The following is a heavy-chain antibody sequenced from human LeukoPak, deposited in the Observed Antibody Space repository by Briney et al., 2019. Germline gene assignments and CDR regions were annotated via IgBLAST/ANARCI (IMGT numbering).Heavy chain of an antibody. D-gene: IGHD2-2*01. J-gene: IGHJ5*02. CDR1: GYTFTSYD. CDR3: VRDSSTSPNGFDP. V-gene: IGHV1-8*03. Sequence: ASVKVSCKASGYTFTSYDINWVRQATGQGLEWMGWVNPNSGDTGYAQKFQGRVTITRNTSISTAYMELSSLRSEDTALYYCVRDSSTSPNGFDPWGQGTLVTVSS. CDR2: VNPNSGDT.